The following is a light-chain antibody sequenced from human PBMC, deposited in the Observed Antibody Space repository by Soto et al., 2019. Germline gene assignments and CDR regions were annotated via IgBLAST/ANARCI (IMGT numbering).Light chain of an antibody. V-gene: IGKV3D-20*02. J-gene: IGKJ4*01. CDR2: DAS. CDR3: QQRSNWPLT. CDR1: QSISSTY. Sequence: EIVLTQSPGTLSLSPGERATLSCRASQSISSTYLTWYHQRPGQAPRLLIYDASRRATGIPDRFSGSGSGTDFSLTISRLEPEDFAVYYCQQRSNWPLTFGGGTKVDI.